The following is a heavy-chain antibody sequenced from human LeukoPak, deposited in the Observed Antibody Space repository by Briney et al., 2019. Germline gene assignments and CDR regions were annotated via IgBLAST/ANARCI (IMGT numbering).Heavy chain of an antibody. V-gene: IGHV3-7*01. CDR2: IKEDGSGK. CDR3: SKNLGAVIGQQLIWGVDQ. CDR1: GFTFSSYW. Sequence: GGSLRLSCAASGFTFSSYWMAWVRQAPGKGLEWLANIKEDGSGKYYVDSVKGRFTISRDNAKNSLYLQMNSLRGEDTAVYYCSKNLGAVIGQQLIWGVDQRGQGTLGSVSP. J-gene: IGHJ4*02. D-gene: IGHD6-13*01.